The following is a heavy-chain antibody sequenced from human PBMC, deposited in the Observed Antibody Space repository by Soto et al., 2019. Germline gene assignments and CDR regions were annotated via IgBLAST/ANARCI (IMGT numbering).Heavy chain of an antibody. CDR3: ARCRAAEELLVLG. Sequence: QVQLVESGGGVVQPGRSLRLSCAASGFTFSSYGMHWVRQAPGKGLEWVAVISYDGSNKYYADSVKGRFTISSDNSMNTLYLQMNSRRAEDTVVDCCARCRAAEELLVLGWGQGTLVTVSS. D-gene: IGHD6-19*01. CDR2: ISYDGSNK. J-gene: IGHJ4*02. CDR1: GFTFSSYG. V-gene: IGHV3-30*03.